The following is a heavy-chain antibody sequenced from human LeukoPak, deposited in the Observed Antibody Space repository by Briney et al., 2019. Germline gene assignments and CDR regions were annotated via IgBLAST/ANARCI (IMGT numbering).Heavy chain of an antibody. CDR2: ISYDGSNK. D-gene: IGHD3-10*01. CDR3: ARDPMWFGDPFDAFDI. CDR1: GFTFNTYA. J-gene: IGHJ3*02. Sequence: GGSLRLSCAASGFTFNTYAIHWVRQAPGKGLEWVAVISYDGSNKYYADSVKGRFTISRDNSKNTLYLQMNSLRAEDTAVYYCARDPMWFGDPFDAFDIWGQGTMVTVSS. V-gene: IGHV3-30*04.